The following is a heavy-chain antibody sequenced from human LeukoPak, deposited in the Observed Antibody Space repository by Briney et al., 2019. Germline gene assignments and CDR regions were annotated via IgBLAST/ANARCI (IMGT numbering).Heavy chain of an antibody. Sequence: AAGSLSLSCAASGFTFTSHGMHWGRQAPPKGLEWVAFTSNDGNNKNYDDSVKGRFTISIDNSKNTLSLQMNSLRTEDTAVYYCARDRDWAFDYWGQGIMVTVSS. CDR1: GFTFTSHG. J-gene: IGHJ4*02. CDR3: ARDRDWAFDY. D-gene: IGHD2-21*01. V-gene: IGHV3-30*02. CDR2: TSNDGNNK.